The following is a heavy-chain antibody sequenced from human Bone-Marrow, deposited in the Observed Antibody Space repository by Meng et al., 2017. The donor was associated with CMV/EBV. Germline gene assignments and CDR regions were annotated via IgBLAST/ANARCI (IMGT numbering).Heavy chain of an antibody. CDR3: ARSGQGNYFDY. Sequence: GESLKISCAASGFTFSSYSMNWVRQAPGKGLEWVSSISSSSSYIYYADSVKGRFTISRDNAKNSLYLQMISLRAEDTAVYYCARSGQGNYFDYWGQGTLVTVSS. V-gene: IGHV3-21*01. CDR1: GFTFSSYS. J-gene: IGHJ4*02. D-gene: IGHD3-10*01. CDR2: ISSSSSYI.